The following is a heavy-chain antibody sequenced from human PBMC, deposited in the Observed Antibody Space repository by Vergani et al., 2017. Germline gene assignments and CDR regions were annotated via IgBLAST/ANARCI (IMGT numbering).Heavy chain of an antibody. J-gene: IGHJ1*01. CDR1: GYTFTSYG. CDR2: ISAYNGNT. CDR3: ARDTLEWLFTAEYFQH. D-gene: IGHD3-3*01. Sequence: QVQLVQSGAEVKKPGASVKVSCKASGYTFTSYGISWVRQAPGQGLEWMGWISAYNGNTNYAQKLQGRVTMTTDTSTGTAYMELRSLRSDHTSVYYCARDTLEWLFTAEYFQHWGQGTLVTVSS. V-gene: IGHV1-18*01.